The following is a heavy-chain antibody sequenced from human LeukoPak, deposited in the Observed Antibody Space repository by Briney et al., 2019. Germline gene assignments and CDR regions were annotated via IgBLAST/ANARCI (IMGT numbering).Heavy chain of an antibody. J-gene: IGHJ5*02. CDR1: GGTFSSYA. Sequence: SVKVSCKASGGTFSSYAISWVRQAPGQGLEWMGGIIPIFGTANYAQKFQGRVTITADESTSTAYMELSSLGSEDTAVYYCARDLGCSGGSCYSPSFWFDPWGQGTLVTVSS. D-gene: IGHD2-15*01. CDR2: IIPIFGTA. V-gene: IGHV1-69*01. CDR3: ARDLGCSGGSCYSPSFWFDP.